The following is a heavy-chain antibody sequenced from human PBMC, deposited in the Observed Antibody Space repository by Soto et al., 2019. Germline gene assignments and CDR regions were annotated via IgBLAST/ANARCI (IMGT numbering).Heavy chain of an antibody. CDR3: ARALGSWGAYYFDY. J-gene: IGHJ4*02. CDR1: GFSLNTYGVG. D-gene: IGHD3-16*01. CDR2: IYWDDDK. Sequence: QITLKESGPTLVKPTQTLTLTCTFSGFSLNTYGVGVGWIRQPPGKALEWLALIYWDDDKRYSPSLKSRLTIPKDTSKNQVVLTMTHMDPVDTGTYYCARALGSWGAYYFDYWGQGTLVTVSS. V-gene: IGHV2-5*02.